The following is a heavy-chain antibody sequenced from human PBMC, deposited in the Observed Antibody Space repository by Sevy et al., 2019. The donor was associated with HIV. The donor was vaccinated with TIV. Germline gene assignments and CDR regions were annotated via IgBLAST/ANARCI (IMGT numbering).Heavy chain of an antibody. J-gene: IGHJ4*02. V-gene: IGHV3-7*01. CDR3: ARDWGSSSH. D-gene: IGHD6-13*01. CDR2: IKQDGSEK. CDR1: GFTLSNYW. Sequence: GGSLRLSCTASGFTLSNYWMNGVRQAPGKGLEWVANIKQDGSEKYYVESVKGRFTISRDNAKNSLYLHMNRLRAEDTAVYYCARDWGSSSHWGQGTLVTVSS.